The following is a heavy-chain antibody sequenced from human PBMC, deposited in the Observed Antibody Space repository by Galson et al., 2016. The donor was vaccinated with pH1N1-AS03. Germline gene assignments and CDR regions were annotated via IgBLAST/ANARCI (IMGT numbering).Heavy chain of an antibody. CDR3: ARASPLPSGYFDY. J-gene: IGHJ4*02. Sequence: SVKVSCKASGYIFTGFYVHWVRQAPGQGLEWMGWINTDSGVTNYAQKFEAWVTMTRDTSVSTAYMELYGLKSDDTAMYYCARASPLPSGYFDYWGQGTLVTVSS. CDR1: GYIFTGFY. V-gene: IGHV1-2*04. CDR2: INTDSGVT.